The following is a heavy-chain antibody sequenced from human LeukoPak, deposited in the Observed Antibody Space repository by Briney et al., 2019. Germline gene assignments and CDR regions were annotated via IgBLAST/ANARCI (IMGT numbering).Heavy chain of an antibody. CDR3: AKVGNVVPAAILWMDV. Sequence: PGGSLRLSCAASGFTFSSYGMHWVRQAPGKGLEWVAFIRYDGSNKYYAYSVKGRFTISRDNSKNTLYLQMNSLRAEDTAVYYCAKVGNVVPAAILWMDVWGKGTTVTISS. CDR1: GFTFSSYG. V-gene: IGHV3-30*02. D-gene: IGHD2-2*01. CDR2: IRYDGSNK. J-gene: IGHJ6*04.